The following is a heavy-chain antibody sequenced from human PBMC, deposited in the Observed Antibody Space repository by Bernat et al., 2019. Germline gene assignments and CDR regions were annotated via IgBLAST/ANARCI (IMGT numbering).Heavy chain of an antibody. V-gene: IGHV4-39*01. CDR3: ARLCGIAAGGYGYWYFDL. J-gene: IGHJ2*01. CDR1: GASIIPNTHY. CDR2: IHYNGRT. Sequence: QLQLQESGPGLVKPSETLSLTCSVSGASIIPNTHYCGWVRQTPGKGLEWIGTIHYNGRTYYNPSVKSRLTMSVDTSRRGLSLKLSSVAGTDTSIYYCARLCGIAAGGYGYWYFDLWGRGTHVTVSS. D-gene: IGHD6-25*01.